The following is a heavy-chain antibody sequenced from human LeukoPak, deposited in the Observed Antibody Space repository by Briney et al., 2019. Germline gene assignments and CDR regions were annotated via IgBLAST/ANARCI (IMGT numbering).Heavy chain of an antibody. D-gene: IGHD3-22*01. V-gene: IGHV4-59*01. J-gene: IGHJ6*02. CDR2: IYYSGST. Sequence: TSETLSLTCTVSGFSISSYYWSWIRQPPGKGLEWLGYIYYSGSTDYNPSLKSRVTISVDTSKNQFSLKLSSVTAADTAVYYCASTPETYYYDSSGSSGYYYYGMDVWGQGTTVTVSS. CDR1: GFSISSYY. CDR3: ASTPETYYYDSSGSSGYYYYGMDV.